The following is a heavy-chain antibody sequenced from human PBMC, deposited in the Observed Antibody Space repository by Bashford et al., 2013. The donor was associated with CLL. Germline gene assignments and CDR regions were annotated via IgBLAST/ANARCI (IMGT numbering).Heavy chain of an antibody. CDR3: ARLPKSWTFTIFGSGYWGPYLYY. CDR2: IIPIFGTA. V-gene: IGHV1-69*13. J-gene: IGHJ4*02. Sequence: SVKGSPARASGGTFSSYAISWVRQAPGQGLEWMGGIIPIFGTANYAQKFQGRVTITADESTSTAYMELSSLRSEDTAVYYCARLPKSWTFTIFGSGYWGPYLYYWGPGNPG. D-gene: IGHD3-3*01. CDR1: GGTFSSYA.